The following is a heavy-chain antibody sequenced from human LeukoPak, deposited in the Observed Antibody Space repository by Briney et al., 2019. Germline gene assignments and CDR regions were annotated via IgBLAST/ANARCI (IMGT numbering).Heavy chain of an antibody. CDR2: INPNSGGT. D-gene: IGHD3-3*01. CDR3: ARARSGYDYYGMDV. CDR1: GYTFTGYY. J-gene: IGHJ6*02. Sequence: ASVKVSCKASGYTFTGYYMHWVRQAPGQGLEWMGWINPNSGGTNNAQKFQGWVTMTRDTSISTAYMELSRLRSDDTAVYYCARARSGYDYYGMDVWGQGTTVTVSS. V-gene: IGHV1-2*04.